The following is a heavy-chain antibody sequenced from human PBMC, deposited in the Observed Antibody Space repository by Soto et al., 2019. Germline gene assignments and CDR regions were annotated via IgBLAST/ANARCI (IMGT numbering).Heavy chain of an antibody. Sequence: QVQLQESGPGLVKPSQTLSLICTVSGGFISNGDYHWSWIRQPPGKGLEWIGYTYPSGSTYYNASLRSRVTISIDASRNQCSLKLNSVTAADTDVYYCAREGGYDSPHGCWGQGTLVTVSS. CDR2: TYPSGST. D-gene: IGHD5-12*01. CDR1: GGFISNGDYH. V-gene: IGHV4-30-4*01. CDR3: AREGGYDSPHGC. J-gene: IGHJ4*02.